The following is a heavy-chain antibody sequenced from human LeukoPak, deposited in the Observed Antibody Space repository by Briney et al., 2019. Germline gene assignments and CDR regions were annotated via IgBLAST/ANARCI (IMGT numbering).Heavy chain of an antibody. Sequence: GGSLRLSCVGSGFTSIAYALTWARQAPGKGLEWVSGISGGGVTTYYADSVKGRFTISRDNSKNTLYLQMNSLRADDTAIYYCARNQQLGGHSCYYYGMDVWGQGTTVTVSS. V-gene: IGHV3-23*01. CDR3: ARNQQLGGHSCYYYGMDV. CDR2: ISGGGVTT. CDR1: GFTSIAYA. D-gene: IGHD3-16*01. J-gene: IGHJ6*02.